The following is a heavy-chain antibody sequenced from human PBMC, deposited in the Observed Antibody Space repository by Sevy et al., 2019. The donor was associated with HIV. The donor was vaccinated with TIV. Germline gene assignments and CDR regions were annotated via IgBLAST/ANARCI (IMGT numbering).Heavy chain of an antibody. Sequence: GGSLRLSCAASGFTFSDYWMGWVRQAPGKGLEWVASIKQDGSQKKYMDSVRGRFTISRDNAKNSLFLQIDSLRVDDTAMYYCAREVWQGDYWGQGTLVTFSS. CDR2: IKQDGSQK. CDR3: AREVWQGDY. V-gene: IGHV3-7*01. J-gene: IGHJ4*02. D-gene: IGHD2-21*01. CDR1: GFTFSDYW.